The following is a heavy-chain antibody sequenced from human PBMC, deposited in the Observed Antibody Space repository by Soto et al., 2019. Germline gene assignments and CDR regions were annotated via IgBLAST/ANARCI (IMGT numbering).Heavy chain of an antibody. Sequence: EVQLVETGGGLIQPGGSLRLSSEVTGFTVSSNYMSWVRQAPGKGLEWVSVIYSGGTTYSADSVKGRFTISRDDSKNTLYLQMNSLRAEDTAVYYCARAWWSSSRWFDPWGQGTLVTVSS. CDR1: GFTVSSNY. CDR2: IYSGGTT. D-gene: IGHD6-6*01. V-gene: IGHV3-53*02. J-gene: IGHJ5*02. CDR3: ARAWWSSSRWFDP.